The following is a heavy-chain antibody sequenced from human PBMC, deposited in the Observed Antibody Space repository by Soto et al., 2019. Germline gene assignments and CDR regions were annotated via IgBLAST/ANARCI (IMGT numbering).Heavy chain of an antibody. Sequence: PSETLSLTCAVSGASISGSYYYWAWLRQSPGKGPEWIGSVFYTGFTSYNPSLESRVSVSVDTSKSQFSLKLSAVTVADTAVYYCATSQKGYNWNYFDHWGQGALVTVSS. D-gene: IGHD1-20*01. CDR1: GASISGSYYY. J-gene: IGHJ4*02. CDR2: VFYTGFT. CDR3: ATSQKGYNWNYFDH. V-gene: IGHV4-39*01.